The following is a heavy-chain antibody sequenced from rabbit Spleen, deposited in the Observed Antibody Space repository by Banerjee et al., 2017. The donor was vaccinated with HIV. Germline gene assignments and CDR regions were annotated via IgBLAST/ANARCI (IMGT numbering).Heavy chain of an antibody. CDR3: ARDTSSSFSSYGMDL. CDR2: IDSGSSGFT. Sequence: QSLEESGGDLVKPGASLTLTYTASGVSFSSSSYMCWVRQAPGKGLEWIACIDSGSSGFTYFASWAKGRFTISKALSTTVTLQMTSLTAADTATYFCARDTSSSFSSYGMDLWGPGTLVTVS. D-gene: IGHD1-1*01. CDR1: GVSFSSSSY. J-gene: IGHJ6*01. V-gene: IGHV1S40*01.